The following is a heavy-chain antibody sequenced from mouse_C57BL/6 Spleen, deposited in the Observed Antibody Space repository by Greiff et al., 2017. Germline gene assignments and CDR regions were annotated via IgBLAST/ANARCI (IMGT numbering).Heavy chain of an antibody. CDR2: ISYDGSN. CDR1: GYSITSGYY. Sequence: VQLKQSGPGLVKPSQSLSLTCSVTGYSITSGYYWNWIRQFPGNKLEWMGYISYDGSNNYNPSLKNRISITRDTSKNQFFLKLNSVTTEDTATYYCARYYGSSYGYYFDYWGQGTTLTVSS. CDR3: ARYYGSSYGYYFDY. J-gene: IGHJ2*01. D-gene: IGHD1-1*01. V-gene: IGHV3-6*01.